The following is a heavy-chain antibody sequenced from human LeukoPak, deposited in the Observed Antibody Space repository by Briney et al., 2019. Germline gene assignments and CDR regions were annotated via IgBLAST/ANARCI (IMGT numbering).Heavy chain of an antibody. V-gene: IGHV4-61*01. Sequence: TSETLSLTCAVSGYSISSSYYWSWIRQPPGKGLEWIGYIYYSGSTNYNPSLKSRVTISVDTSKNQFSLKLSSVTAADTAVYYCARGLQLWLVSYYYYYMDVWGRGTTVTVSS. J-gene: IGHJ6*03. D-gene: IGHD5-18*01. CDR1: GYSISSSYY. CDR3: ARGLQLWLVSYYYYYMDV. CDR2: IYYSGST.